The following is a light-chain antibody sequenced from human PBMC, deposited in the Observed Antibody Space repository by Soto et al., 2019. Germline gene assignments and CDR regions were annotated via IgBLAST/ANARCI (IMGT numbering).Light chain of an antibody. V-gene: IGKV3-15*01. CDR1: QSVSSN. J-gene: IGKJ1*01. CDR2: DAS. Sequence: EIVMTQSPATLSVSPGERATLSYRASQSVSSNLAWYQQKVGQAPRLLIYDASTRATGVPARFSGSGSGTEFTLTISSLQSEDFAVYYCQQYSNWPETFGQGTKVDIK. CDR3: QQYSNWPET.